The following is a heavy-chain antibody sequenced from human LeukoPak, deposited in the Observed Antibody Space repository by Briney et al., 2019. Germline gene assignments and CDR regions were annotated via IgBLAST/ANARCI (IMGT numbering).Heavy chain of an antibody. V-gene: IGHV1-69*01. Sequence: GASVKVSCKASGGTFSSYAISWVGQAPGQGLEWMGGIIPIFGTANYAQKFQRRVTITADESTSTAYRELSSLRSEDTAVYYCASTPLHYDYVWGSYRPLDYWGQGTLVTVSS. CDR2: IIPIFGTA. J-gene: IGHJ4*02. CDR3: ASTPLHYDYVWGSYRPLDY. D-gene: IGHD3-16*02. CDR1: GGTFSSYA.